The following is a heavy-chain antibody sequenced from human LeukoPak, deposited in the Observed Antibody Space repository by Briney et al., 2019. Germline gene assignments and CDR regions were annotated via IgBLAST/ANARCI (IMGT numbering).Heavy chain of an antibody. D-gene: IGHD2-2*01. V-gene: IGHV1-2*02. CDR1: GYTFTGYY. Sequence: ASVKVSCKASGYTFTGYYMHWVRQAPGQGLEWMGWINPNSGSTNYAQKFQGRVTMTRDTSISTAYMELSRLRSDDTAVYYCARDIVVVPAADDAFDNWGQGTMVTVSS. J-gene: IGHJ3*02. CDR2: INPNSGST. CDR3: ARDIVVVPAADDAFDN.